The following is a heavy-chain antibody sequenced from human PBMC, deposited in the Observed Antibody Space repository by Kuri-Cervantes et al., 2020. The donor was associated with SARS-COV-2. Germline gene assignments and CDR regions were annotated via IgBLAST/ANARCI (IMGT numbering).Heavy chain of an antibody. Sequence: GESLKISCAASGFTFDDYGMSWVRQAPGKGLEWVSAISGSGGSTYYADSVKGRFTISRDNSKNTLYLQMNSLRAEDTAVYYCARDLGGYFDYWGQGTLVTVSS. D-gene: IGHD3-16*01. V-gene: IGHV3-23*01. CDR2: ISGSGGST. CDR1: GFTFDDYG. J-gene: IGHJ4*02. CDR3: ARDLGGYFDY.